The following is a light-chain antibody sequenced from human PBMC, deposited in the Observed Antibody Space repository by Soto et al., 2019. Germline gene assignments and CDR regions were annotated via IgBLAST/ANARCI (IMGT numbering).Light chain of an antibody. CDR1: QSVSSSY. Sequence: EIVLTQSPGTLSLSPGERATLSCRASQSVSSSYLAWYQQKPGQAPKFLIYGVSSRATGIPDRFSGSGSGTDFTLTISRLEPEDFAVYYCQQYDSLQWTFRQGTKVEIK. J-gene: IGKJ1*01. CDR2: GVS. CDR3: QQYDSLQWT. V-gene: IGKV3-20*01.